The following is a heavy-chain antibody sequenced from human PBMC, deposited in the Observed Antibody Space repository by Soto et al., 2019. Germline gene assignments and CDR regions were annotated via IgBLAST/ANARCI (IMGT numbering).Heavy chain of an antibody. D-gene: IGHD2-15*01. V-gene: IGHV3-73*01. CDR2: IRNKANNYAT. J-gene: IGHJ4*02. CDR3: SSPSRASCSGATCYDY. Sequence: GGSLRLSCAASGFTLSGSAVHWVRQAPGKGLEWVGRIRNKANNYATTYGAPVKGRFTISRDDSKNTAYLQMNSLITEDTAVYFCSSPSRASCSGATCYDYWGQGTLVTVSS. CDR1: GFTLSGSA.